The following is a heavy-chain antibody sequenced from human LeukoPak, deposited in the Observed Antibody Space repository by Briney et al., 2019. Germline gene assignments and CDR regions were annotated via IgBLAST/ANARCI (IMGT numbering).Heavy chain of an antibody. CDR1: GGSISSYY. D-gene: IGHD6-19*01. CDR3: ARAETYSSDWYDPFFDY. Sequence: SETLSLTCTVSGGSISSYYWSWIRQPPGKGLEWIGSLYHSGNSYYNPSLKSRATISVDTSKNHFSLKLRSVTAADTAVYYCARAETYSSDWYDPFFDYWGQGTLVTVSS. J-gene: IGHJ4*02. V-gene: IGHV4-38-2*02. CDR2: LYHSGNS.